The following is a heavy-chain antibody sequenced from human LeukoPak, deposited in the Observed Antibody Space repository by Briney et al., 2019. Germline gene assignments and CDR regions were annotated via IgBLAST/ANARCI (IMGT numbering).Heavy chain of an antibody. J-gene: IGHJ4*02. V-gene: IGHV3-73*01. CDR3: AKAWAAAGTFDS. CDR1: GFTFSGSA. Sequence: GGSLRLSCAASGFTFSGSAMHWVRQASGKGLEWVGRIRSKANSYATAYAASVKGRFTVSRDDSKNTAYLQMNSLKTEDTAVYYCAKAWAAAGTFDSWGQGTLVTVSS. CDR2: IRSKANSYAT. D-gene: IGHD6-13*01.